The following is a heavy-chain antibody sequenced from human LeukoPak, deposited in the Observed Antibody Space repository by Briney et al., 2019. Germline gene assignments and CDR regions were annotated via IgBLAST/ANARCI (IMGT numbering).Heavy chain of an antibody. CDR2: ILYDGSSK. CDR1: GFSFNEYN. Sequence: GGSLRLSCAASGFSFNEYNMHWVRQAPGKGLEWVTFILYDGSSKKEADSVKGRFSISRDNSKNTVYLQMNSLRPEDTAVYYCARDFSARYTIDYWGQGTLVTVSS. V-gene: IGHV3-30*02. J-gene: IGHJ4*02. D-gene: IGHD5-18*01. CDR3: ARDFSARYTIDY.